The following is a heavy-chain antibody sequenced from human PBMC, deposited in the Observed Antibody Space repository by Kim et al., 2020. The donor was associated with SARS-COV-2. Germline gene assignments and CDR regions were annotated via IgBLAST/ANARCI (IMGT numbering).Heavy chain of an antibody. Sequence: GGSLRLSCAASGFTFSSYAMSWVRQAPGKGLEWVSAISGSGGSTYYADSVKGRITISRDNSKNTLYLQMNSLRAEDTAVYYCAKDPLDIVVVVAASAGQYFDYWGQGTLVTVSS. J-gene: IGHJ4*02. D-gene: IGHD2-15*01. CDR2: ISGSGGST. CDR3: AKDPLDIVVVVAASAGQYFDY. V-gene: IGHV3-23*01. CDR1: GFTFSSYA.